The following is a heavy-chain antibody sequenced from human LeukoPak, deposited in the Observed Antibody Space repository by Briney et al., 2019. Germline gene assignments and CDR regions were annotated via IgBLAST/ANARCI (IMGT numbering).Heavy chain of an antibody. CDR2: IYYSGST. J-gene: IGHJ4*02. D-gene: IGHD2-2*01. Sequence: SETLSLTCTVSGGSISSYYWSWIRQPPGKGLEWIGYIYYSGSTNYNPFLKSRVTISVDTSKNQFSLKLSSVTAADTAVYYCAAAAMSSRIDYWGQGTLVTVSS. V-gene: IGHV4-59*01. CDR1: GGSISSYY. CDR3: AAAAMSSRIDY.